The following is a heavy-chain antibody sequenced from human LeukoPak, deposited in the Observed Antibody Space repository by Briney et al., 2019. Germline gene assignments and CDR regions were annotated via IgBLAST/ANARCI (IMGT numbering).Heavy chain of an antibody. V-gene: IGHV1-18*01. J-gene: IGHJ4*02. CDR2: ISAYNGNT. Sequence: GASVKVSCKASGGTFSSYAISWVRQAPGQGLEWMGWISAYNGNTNYAQKFQGRVTMTTDTSTSTAYMEPRSLRSDDTAVYYCARDPARYSYGSLPEYWGQGTLVTVSS. CDR3: ARDPARYSYGSLPEY. CDR1: GGTFSSYA. D-gene: IGHD5-18*01.